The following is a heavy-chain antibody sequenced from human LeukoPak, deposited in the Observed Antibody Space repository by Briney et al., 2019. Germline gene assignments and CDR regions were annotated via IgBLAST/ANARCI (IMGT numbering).Heavy chain of an antibody. Sequence: SVTVSCKASGGTFSSYAISWVRQAPGQGLEWMGGIIPIFGTANYAQKFQGRVTITTDESTSTAYMELSSLRSEDTAVYYCARNHVDTAMVFDYWGQGTLVTVSS. D-gene: IGHD5-18*01. V-gene: IGHV1-69*05. CDR3: ARNHVDTAMVFDY. J-gene: IGHJ4*02. CDR1: GGTFSSYA. CDR2: IIPIFGTA.